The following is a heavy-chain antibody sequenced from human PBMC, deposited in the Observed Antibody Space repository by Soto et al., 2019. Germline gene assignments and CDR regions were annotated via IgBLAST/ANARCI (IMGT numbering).Heavy chain of an antibody. CDR3: ARHVVPATNYFAY. Sequence: QVQLQESGPGLVKPSETLSLTCTVSGGSISSYYWSWIRQPPGKGLEWIGYIYYSGSTNYNPSLKGRVNISVDTSKDQFSLKLSSVTVAATAVYFCARHVVPATNYFAYWGQGTLVTVSS. J-gene: IGHJ4*02. D-gene: IGHD2-2*01. V-gene: IGHV4-59*08. CDR2: IYYSGST. CDR1: GGSISSYY.